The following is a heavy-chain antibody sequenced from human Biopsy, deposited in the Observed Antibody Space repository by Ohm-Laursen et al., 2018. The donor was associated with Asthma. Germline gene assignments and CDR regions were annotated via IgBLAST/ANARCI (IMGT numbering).Heavy chain of an antibody. CDR2: INYRGDT. D-gene: IGHD3-3*01. CDR3: ARDFGGWYYFDN. Sequence: GTLSLTCAISGGSFTHYFWMWIRQPPGKGLEWIGEINYRGDTNYNPSLESRVTISVDTSKNRFSLKLTSVTAADTAVYYCARDFGGWYYFDNWGQGSLVTVSS. J-gene: IGHJ4*02. CDR1: GGSFTHYF. V-gene: IGHV4-34*01.